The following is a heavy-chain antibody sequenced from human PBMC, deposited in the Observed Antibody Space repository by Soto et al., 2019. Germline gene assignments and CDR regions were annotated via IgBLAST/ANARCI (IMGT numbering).Heavy chain of an antibody. V-gene: IGHV4-39*01. CDR3: ARQPLGAATVTSVINWVDP. J-gene: IGHJ5*02. CDR2: IYYSGST. Sequence: QLQLQESGPGLVKPSETLSLTCTVSGGSISSSSSYWGWIRQPPGKGLEWIGYIYYSGSTDYNPSLKSRVTISVDTSKNQFSLKLNSVTAADTAVYYCARQPLGAATVTSVINWVDPWGQGALVTVSS. CDR1: GGSISSSSSY. D-gene: IGHD4-17*01.